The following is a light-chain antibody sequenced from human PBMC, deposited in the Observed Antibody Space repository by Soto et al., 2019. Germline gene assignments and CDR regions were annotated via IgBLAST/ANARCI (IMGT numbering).Light chain of an antibody. CDR3: QQYGSSPLT. CDR2: GAS. Sequence: EVVLTQSPGTLSLSPGERATLSCRASQSVSRDYLVWYQHKPGQAPRLLIYGASTRATGIPDRFSASGSGTDFTLTISRLEPGDFAVYYCQQYGSSPLTFGGGTKVEIK. J-gene: IGKJ4*01. CDR1: QSVSRDY. V-gene: IGKV3-20*01.